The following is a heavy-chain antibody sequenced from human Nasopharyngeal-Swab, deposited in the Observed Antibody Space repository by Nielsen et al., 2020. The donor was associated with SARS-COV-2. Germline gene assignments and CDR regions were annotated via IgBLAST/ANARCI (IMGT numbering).Heavy chain of an antibody. D-gene: IGHD2-15*01. V-gene: IGHV3-7*01. CDR3: ARDTYCSGGSWYGCGMVV. CDR2: IKEDGSEK. Sequence: WIRQPPGKGLEWVAKIKEDGSEKNYVEAVKGRVTISRDNAKNSLYLQMNSLRADDTAVYYCARDTYCSGGSWYGCGMVVWGQGTTVTVSS. J-gene: IGHJ6*02.